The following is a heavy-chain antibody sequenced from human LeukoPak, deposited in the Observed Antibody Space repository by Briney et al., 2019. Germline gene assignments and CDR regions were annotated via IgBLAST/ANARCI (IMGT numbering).Heavy chain of an antibody. J-gene: IGHJ3*02. V-gene: IGHV3-21*01. CDR2: ISSSSSYI. Sequence: GGSLRLFCAASGFSFSSYSMNWVRQAPGKGLEWVSSISSSSSYIYYADSVKGRFTISRENAKNSLYLQMNSLRAEDTAVYYCARDLTFDIWGQGTMVTVSS. CDR1: GFSFSSYS. CDR3: ARDLTFDI.